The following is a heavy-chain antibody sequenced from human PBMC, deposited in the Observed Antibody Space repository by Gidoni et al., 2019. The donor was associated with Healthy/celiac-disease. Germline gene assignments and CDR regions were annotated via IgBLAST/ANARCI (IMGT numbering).Heavy chain of an antibody. CDR2: ISSSSSYI. CDR3: AQIMAGPGDY. Sequence: EVQLVESGGGLVKPGGSLRVSCAASGFTFSSYSMNWVRQAPWKGLEWVSSISSSSSYIYYADSVKGRFTISRDNAKNSLYLQMSSQGAEDTAVYYCAQIMAGPGDYWGQGTLVTVSS. J-gene: IGHJ4*02. CDR1: GFTFSSYS. D-gene: IGHD3-10*01. V-gene: IGHV3-21*01.